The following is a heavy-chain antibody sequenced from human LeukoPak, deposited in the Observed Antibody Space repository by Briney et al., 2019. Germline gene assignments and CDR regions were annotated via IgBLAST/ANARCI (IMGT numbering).Heavy chain of an antibody. J-gene: IGHJ6*02. D-gene: IGHD3/OR15-3a*01. CDR1: GFDFSNYG. Sequence: PGGSLRLSCVASGFDFSNYGMHWVRQAPGRGLEWVALIWYDGSKTYYGDSVKGRCTISRDDSKNTLYLEMSSLLVGDTAIYYCARDRVGGTESYEFFFYGVDVWGQGTTVTVSS. V-gene: IGHV3-33*01. CDR2: IWYDGSKT. CDR3: ARDRVGGTESYEFFFYGVDV.